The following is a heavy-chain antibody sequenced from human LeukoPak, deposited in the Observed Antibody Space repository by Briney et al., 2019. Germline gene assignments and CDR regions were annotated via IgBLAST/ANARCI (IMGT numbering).Heavy chain of an antibody. V-gene: IGHV4-39*07. Sequence: SETLSLTCTVSGGSISSSSYYWGWIRQPPGKGLEWIGSIYYSGSTYYNPSLKSRVTISVDTSKNQFSLKLSSVTAADTAIYYCARGVGTTLTIDYWGQGTLVTVSS. CDR1: GGSISSSSYY. D-gene: IGHD1-7*01. CDR3: ARGVGTTLTIDY. CDR2: IYYSGST. J-gene: IGHJ4*02.